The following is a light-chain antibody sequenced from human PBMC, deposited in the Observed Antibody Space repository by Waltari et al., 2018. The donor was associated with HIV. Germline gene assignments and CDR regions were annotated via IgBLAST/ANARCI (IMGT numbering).Light chain of an antibody. CDR1: RSNIGNNY. J-gene: IGLJ3*02. V-gene: IGLV1-51*01. Sequence: QSVLTQPPSVSAASGQKVTISCSGSRSNIGNNYVSWYQQFPGTAPKLLIYDNNKRPSGIPDRFSGSKSGTSATLGITGLQTGDEADYYCGTWDSSLSAGVFGGGTKLTVL. CDR2: DNN. CDR3: GTWDSSLSAGV.